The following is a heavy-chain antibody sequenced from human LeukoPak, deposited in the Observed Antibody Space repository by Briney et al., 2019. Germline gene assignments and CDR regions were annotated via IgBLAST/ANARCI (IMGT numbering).Heavy chain of an antibody. Sequence: PGGSLRLSCAASGFTFSSYSMDWVRQAPGKGLEWVSTISSSGGSTYYADSVKGRFTISRDNSKNTLYLQMNSLRAEDTAVYHCTKHEYCSGGSCFLDYWGQGTLVTVSS. CDR1: GFTFSSYS. V-gene: IGHV3-23*01. J-gene: IGHJ4*02. CDR2: ISSSGGST. CDR3: TKHEYCSGGSCFLDY. D-gene: IGHD2-15*01.